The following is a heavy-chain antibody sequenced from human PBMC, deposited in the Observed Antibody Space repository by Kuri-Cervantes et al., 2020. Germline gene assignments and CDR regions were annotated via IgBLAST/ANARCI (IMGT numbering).Heavy chain of an antibody. Sequence: SCAASESTISSYWMSWVRQAQGKGLEWVVKIKQDGSEKYYVDSVKGRFTISRDNAKNSLYLQMNSLRAEDTAVYYCARDPYYGDYVKTFDYWGQGTQVTVSS. V-gene: IGHV3-7*01. CDR3: ARDPYYGDYVKTFDY. CDR2: IKQDGSEK. CDR1: ESTISSYW. D-gene: IGHD4-17*01. J-gene: IGHJ4*02.